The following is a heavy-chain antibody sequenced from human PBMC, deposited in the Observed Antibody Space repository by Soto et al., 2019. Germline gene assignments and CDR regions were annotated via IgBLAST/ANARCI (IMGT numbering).Heavy chain of an antibody. CDR3: ARAYYDFWSGYYTSYYYYYGMDV. J-gene: IGHJ6*02. D-gene: IGHD3-3*01. V-gene: IGHV1-18*01. Sequence: ASVKVSCKASGYTFTSYGISWVRQVPGQGLEWMGWISAYNGNTNYAQKLQGRVTVTTDTSTSTAYMELRSLRSDDTAVYYCARAYYDFWSGYYTSYYYYYGMDVWGQGTTVTVSS. CDR1: GYTFTSYG. CDR2: ISAYNGNT.